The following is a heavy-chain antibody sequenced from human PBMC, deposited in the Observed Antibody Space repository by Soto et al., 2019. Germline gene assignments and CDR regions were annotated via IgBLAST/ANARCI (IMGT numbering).Heavy chain of an antibody. V-gene: IGHV3-30-3*01. J-gene: IGHJ4*02. CDR2: ASYDGSIK. Sequence: QLVESGGGVVQPGRSLRLSCVGSGFTFSTYAMHWVRQAPGKGLEWVADASYDGSIKYYTDSVKGRFTISRDNSKNTLYLEMNSLRREDTAIYYCARDRAGSAWAFDLWCQGTLVSVSS. D-gene: IGHD6-19*01. CDR3: ARDRAGSAWAFDL. CDR1: GFTFSTYA.